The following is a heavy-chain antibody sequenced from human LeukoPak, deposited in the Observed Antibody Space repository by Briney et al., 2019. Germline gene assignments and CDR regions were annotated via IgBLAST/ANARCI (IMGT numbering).Heavy chain of an antibody. J-gene: IGHJ3*02. V-gene: IGHV4-4*07. D-gene: IGHD3-22*01. CDR1: SDSITNYY. CDR2: IYSSGST. CDR3: ARAPFYYYDSSGYFDAFDI. Sequence: SETLSLTCSVSSDSITNYYWSWIRQPAGKGLEWIGRIYSSGSTDYNPSLKSRVSMSVDTSKNQFSLKLTSVTAAGTALYYCARAPFYYYDSSGYFDAFDIWGQGTMVTVSS.